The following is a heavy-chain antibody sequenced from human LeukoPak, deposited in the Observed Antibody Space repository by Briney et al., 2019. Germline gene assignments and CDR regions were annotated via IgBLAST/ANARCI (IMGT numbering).Heavy chain of an antibody. V-gene: IGHV3-23*01. J-gene: IGHJ4*02. D-gene: IGHD6-19*01. CDR3: ATGHSSGWYNNY. CDR1: GFTFSSYA. Sequence: PGGSLRLSCAATGFTFSSYAMSWVRQAPGKGLEWVSAISGSGGSTYYADSVKGRFTISRDNSKNTLYLQMNSLRAEDTAVYYCATGHSSGWYNNYWGQGTLVTDSS. CDR2: ISGSGGST.